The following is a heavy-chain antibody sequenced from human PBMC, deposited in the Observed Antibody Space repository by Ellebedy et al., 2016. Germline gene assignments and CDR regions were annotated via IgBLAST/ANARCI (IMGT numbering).Heavy chain of an antibody. CDR2: IRNKAYGGTT. J-gene: IGHJ4*02. CDR3: GRGWGSDSSAYYSIDS. Sequence: GGSLRLSCAASGFTFSDHYLHWVRQAPGKGLEWVGFIRNKAYGGTTKYAASVNGRFTILRDDSKNSLYLQMSSLKTDDTAVYYCGRGWGSDSSAYYSIDSWGQGTLVTVSS. V-gene: IGHV3-72*01. D-gene: IGHD3-22*01. CDR1: GFTFSDHY.